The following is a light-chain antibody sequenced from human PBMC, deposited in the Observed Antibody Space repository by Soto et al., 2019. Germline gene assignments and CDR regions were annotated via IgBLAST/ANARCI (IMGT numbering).Light chain of an antibody. Sequence: EIVLTQSPGTLSLSPGERATLSCRASQSVSNNYLAGYQQKPGQAPRILIYGASNRATGIPDMFSGSGSGTDFTLTISRLQPEDFALYYCQQYGSSGTVGQGTKVEI. CDR1: QSVSNNY. CDR3: QQYGSSGT. CDR2: GAS. J-gene: IGKJ1*01. V-gene: IGKV3-20*01.